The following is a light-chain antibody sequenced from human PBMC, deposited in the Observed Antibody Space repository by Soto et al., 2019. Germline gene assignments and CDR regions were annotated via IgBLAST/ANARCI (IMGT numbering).Light chain of an antibody. V-gene: IGKV3-20*01. CDR3: QQYGSSPGFT. CDR2: GAS. CDR1: ESVSSNY. J-gene: IGKJ3*01. Sequence: EIVLTQSPGTLSLSPGERATLSCRASESVSSNYLAWYQQKPGQAPRLLIYGASSRATGIPDRFSGSESGTDFTLTISRLEPEDVAVYYCQQYGSSPGFTFGPGTKVDIK.